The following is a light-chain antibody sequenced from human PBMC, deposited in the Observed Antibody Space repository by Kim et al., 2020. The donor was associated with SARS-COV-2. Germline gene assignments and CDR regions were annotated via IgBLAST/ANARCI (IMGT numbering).Light chain of an antibody. CDR3: QQFNYLIT. CDR1: QVISSA. Sequence: AIQLTQSPSSLSASVGDRVTITCRASQVISSALAWYQQKPGKAPKLLIYDASILESGVPSRFSGSGSGTDFTLTISSLQPEDFATYCCQQFNYLITFGQGTRLEIK. V-gene: IGKV1-13*02. J-gene: IGKJ5*01. CDR2: DAS.